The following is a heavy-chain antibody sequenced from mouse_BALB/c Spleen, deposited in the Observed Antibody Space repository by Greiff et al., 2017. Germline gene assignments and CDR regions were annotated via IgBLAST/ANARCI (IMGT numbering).Heavy chain of an antibody. CDR3: TRRDGSSLFDY. J-gene: IGHJ2*01. CDR1: GYTFTSYW. CDR2: IYPGNSDT. V-gene: IGHV1-5*01. Sequence: EVQLQQSGTVLARPGASVKMSCKASGYTFTSYWMHWVKQRPGQGLEWIGAIYPGNSDTSYNQKFKGKAKLTAVTSTSTAYMELSSLTNEDSAVYYCTRRDGSSLFDYWGQGTTLTVSS. D-gene: IGHD1-1*01.